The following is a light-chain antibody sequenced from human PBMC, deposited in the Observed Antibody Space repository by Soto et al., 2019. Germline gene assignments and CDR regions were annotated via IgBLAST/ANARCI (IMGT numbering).Light chain of an antibody. Sequence: DIQMTQSPSSLSASVGDRVTITCRASQGISNYLAWYQQKPGKVPKLLIYAASTLQSGVPSRFSGSGPGTGFPLSISCLQPEDVASYYCQNDNSAPYTVGQGTKLELK. CDR3: QNDNSAPYT. CDR2: AAS. V-gene: IGKV1-27*01. CDR1: QGISNY. J-gene: IGKJ2*01.